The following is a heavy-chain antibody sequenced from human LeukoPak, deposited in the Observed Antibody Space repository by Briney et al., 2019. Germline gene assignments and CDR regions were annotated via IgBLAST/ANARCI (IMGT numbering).Heavy chain of an antibody. V-gene: IGHV3-30*04. D-gene: IGHD1-7*01. J-gene: IGHJ3*02. CDR3: ARDIVRYNWNYFYAFDI. CDR2: ILYDGTMK. CDR1: GFTFSSYA. Sequence: GGSLRLSCAASGFTFSSYAMHWVRQAPGKGLEWVAVILYDGTMKYYADSVKGRFTISRDNAKNSLYLQMNSLRAEDTAVYYCARDIVRYNWNYFYAFDIWGQGTMVTVSS.